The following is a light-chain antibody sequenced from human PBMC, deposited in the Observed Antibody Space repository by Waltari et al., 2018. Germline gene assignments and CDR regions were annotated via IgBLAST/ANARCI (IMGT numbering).Light chain of an antibody. J-gene: IGLJ1*01. Sequence: QSALTQPASVSGSPGQSITISCTGSSTDVGEYNYVSWYQQLPGKAPKLLIYDVTDRPSGVSDRFSGSKSGNTASLSISGLQPADEADYYCSSFTSTTNLYVFGTGTTVTVL. V-gene: IGLV2-14*03. CDR2: DVT. CDR1: STDVGEYNY. CDR3: SSFTSTTNLYV.